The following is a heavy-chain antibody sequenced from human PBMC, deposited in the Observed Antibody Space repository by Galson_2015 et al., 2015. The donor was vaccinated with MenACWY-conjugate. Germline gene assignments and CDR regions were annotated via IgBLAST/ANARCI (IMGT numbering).Heavy chain of an antibody. Sequence: SLRLSCAASGFSFSSYGMSWVRQAPGKGLEWVAYVRQDEGEKNYVDSVKGRFTISRDNATKSLYLQMKSLRGEDTAIYYCARARDYSFPFIDVWGKGTTVTVSS. CDR3: ARARDYSFPFIDV. J-gene: IGHJ6*03. V-gene: IGHV3-7*03. CDR2: VRQDEGEK. CDR1: GFSFSSYG.